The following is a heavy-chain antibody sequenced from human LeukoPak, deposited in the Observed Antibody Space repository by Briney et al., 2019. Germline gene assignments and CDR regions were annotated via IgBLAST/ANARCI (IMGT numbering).Heavy chain of an antibody. D-gene: IGHD3-22*01. CDR2: IWYDGSNK. V-gene: IGHV3-33*06. Sequence: QPGGSLRLSCGASGFTFSSYGMHWVRQAPGKGLEWVAVIWYDGSNKYYADSVKGRFTISRDNSKNTLYLQMNSLRAEDTAVYYCAKDYYDSSGYLPTLGYWGQGTLVTVSS. J-gene: IGHJ4*02. CDR3: AKDYYDSSGYLPTLGY. CDR1: GFTFSSYG.